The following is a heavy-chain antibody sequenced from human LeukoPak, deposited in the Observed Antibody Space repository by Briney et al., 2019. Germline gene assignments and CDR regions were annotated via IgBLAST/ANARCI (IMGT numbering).Heavy chain of an antibody. CDR3: AKGRIAAAGKTNWFDP. Sequence: GGSLRLSCAASGFTFSSYAMSWVRQAPGKGLEWVSAISGSGGSTYYADSVKGQFTISRDNSKNTLYLQMNSLRAEDTAVYYCAKGRIAAAGKTNWFDPWGQGTLVTVSS. CDR1: GFTFSSYA. J-gene: IGHJ5*02. CDR2: ISGSGGST. D-gene: IGHD6-13*01. V-gene: IGHV3-23*01.